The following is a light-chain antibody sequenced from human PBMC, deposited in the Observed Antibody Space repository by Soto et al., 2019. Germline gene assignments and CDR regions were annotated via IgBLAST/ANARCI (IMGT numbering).Light chain of an antibody. CDR1: QSVSSN. V-gene: IGKV3-15*01. CDR3: QQYNFWPPLT. Sequence: EIVMTQSPATLSVATGERATLSCRASQSVSSNLAWYRQKPGQAPRLLISDASTRATGVPARFSGSGSGTEFTLTISSLQSEDSGIYYCQQYNFWPPLTFGGGTKVEIK. CDR2: DAS. J-gene: IGKJ4*01.